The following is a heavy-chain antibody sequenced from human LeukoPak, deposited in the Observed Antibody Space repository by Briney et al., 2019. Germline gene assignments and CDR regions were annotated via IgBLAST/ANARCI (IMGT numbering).Heavy chain of an antibody. V-gene: IGHV4-61*02. CDR3: ARAGRLWVAFDI. D-gene: IGHD7-27*01. CDR1: GGPISSGSYC. CDR2: IYTSGST. Sequence: PSQTLSLTCTVSGGPISSGSYCWTWIRQPAGKVLEWIGRIYTSGSTNYNPSLKSRVTISVDTSKNQFSLKLSSVTAADTAVYYCARAGRLWVAFDIWGQGTMVTVSS. J-gene: IGHJ3*02.